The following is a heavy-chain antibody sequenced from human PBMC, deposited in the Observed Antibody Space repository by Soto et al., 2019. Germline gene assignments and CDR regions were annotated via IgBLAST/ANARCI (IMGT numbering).Heavy chain of an antibody. D-gene: IGHD1-26*01. CDR2: ISPKSGGT. CDR3: ARGPIMGGTNDWFDP. Sequence: QVQLAQSGAEVKKPWASVKVSCKASGYTFTDYYIHWVRQAPGQGLEWMGWISPKSGGTNFAQNFQGRVTMARDTSMSTVSIELRRLTSADTAVYYCARGPIMGGTNDWFDPWGQGTLVTVSS. CDR1: GYTFTDYY. V-gene: IGHV1-2*02. J-gene: IGHJ5*02.